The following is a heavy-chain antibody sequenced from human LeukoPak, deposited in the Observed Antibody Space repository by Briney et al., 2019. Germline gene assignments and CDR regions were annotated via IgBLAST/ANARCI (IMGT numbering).Heavy chain of an antibody. V-gene: IGHV3-33*08. D-gene: IGHD1-26*01. CDR1: GFTFSSYG. CDR3: ATDSGGNAFDI. J-gene: IGHJ3*02. CDR2: IWADGTTK. Sequence: GGSLRLSCAASGFTFSSYGMHWVRQAPGKGLEWVAVIWADGTTKDYADSVKGRFTISRDNSKNMLYLQMNSLRADDTAVYYCATDSGGNAFDIWGQGTMVTVSS.